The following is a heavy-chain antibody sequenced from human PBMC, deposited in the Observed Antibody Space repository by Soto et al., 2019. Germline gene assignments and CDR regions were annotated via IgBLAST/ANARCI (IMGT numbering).Heavy chain of an antibody. D-gene: IGHD3-10*01. CDR2: IIPMFDTP. V-gene: IGHV1-69*13. Sequence: SVKVSCKGAGGTFSSDSFSWVRQAPGQGLEWMGGIIPMFDTPIYAQKFQDRDTITADESTSTAYMQLSSLRSGDTAVYYCARYIFGQGFISWGQGTLVNVSS. J-gene: IGHJ4*02. CDR3: ARYIFGQGFIS. CDR1: GGTFSSDS.